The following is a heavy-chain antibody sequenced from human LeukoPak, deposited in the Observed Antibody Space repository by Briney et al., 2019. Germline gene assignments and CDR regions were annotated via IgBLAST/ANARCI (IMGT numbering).Heavy chain of an antibody. CDR2: IYHSGST. Sequence: SETLSLTCAVSGGSFSSNNWWSWVRQPPGKGLEWIGEIYHSGSTKYNPSLKSRVTMSIDKSKNQFSLYLRFVTAADTAVYYCARAPDGVVEYFQYWGQGTLVTVSS. CDR1: GGSFSSNNW. D-gene: IGHD2-15*01. CDR3: ARAPDGVVEYFQY. V-gene: IGHV4-4*02. J-gene: IGHJ1*01.